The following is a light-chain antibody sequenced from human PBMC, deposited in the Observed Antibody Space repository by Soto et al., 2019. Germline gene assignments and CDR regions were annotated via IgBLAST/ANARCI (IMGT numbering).Light chain of an antibody. CDR2: GAS. J-gene: IGKJ1*01. Sequence: EIVLTQSPGTLSLSPGERATLSCRTSQSTSYNYLAWYQQKPGQAPRLLIYGASTRATGIPARFSGSGSGTEFTLTISSLQSEDFAVYYCQQYNNWSFGQGTKVDIK. V-gene: IGKV3-15*01. CDR3: QQYNNWS. CDR1: QSTSYN.